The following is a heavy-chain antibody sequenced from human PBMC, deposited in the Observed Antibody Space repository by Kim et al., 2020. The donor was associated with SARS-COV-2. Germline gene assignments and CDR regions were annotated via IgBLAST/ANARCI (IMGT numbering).Heavy chain of an antibody. CDR2: ISYDGSNK. D-gene: IGHD5-12*01. V-gene: IGHV3-30*04. CDR3: ARGGEMATSGVWY. CDR1: GFTFSSYA. Sequence: GGSLRLSCAASGFTFSSYAMHWVRQAPGKGLEWVAVISYDGSNKYYADSVKGRFTISRDNSKNTLYLQMNSLRAEDTAVYYCARGGEMATSGVWYWGQGTLVTVSS. J-gene: IGHJ4*02.